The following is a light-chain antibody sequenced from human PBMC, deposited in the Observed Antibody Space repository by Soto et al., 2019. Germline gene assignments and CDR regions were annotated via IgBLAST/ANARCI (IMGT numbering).Light chain of an antibody. CDR2: DTD. J-gene: IGLJ1*01. CDR3: LLSYSGRLYV. V-gene: IGLV7-46*01. Sequence: QAVVTQEPSLTVSPGGTVNITCGSSTXXVTNGHYPYWFQQKPGQAPRALIYDTDNKHSWTPPRFSGSLLGGKAALTLSGAQPXXEAXYYCLLSYSGRLYVFGTGTKLTVL. CDR1: TXXVTNGHY.